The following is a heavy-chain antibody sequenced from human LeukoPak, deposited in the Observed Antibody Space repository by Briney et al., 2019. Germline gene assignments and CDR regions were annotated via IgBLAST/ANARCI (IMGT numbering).Heavy chain of an antibody. CDR3: ARDRYYDSSGYFDY. CDR1: GGAFSSYA. Sequence: SVKVSCKASGGAFSSYAISWVRQAPGQGLEWMGGIIPIFGTANYAQKFQGRVTITADESTSTAYMELSSLRSEDTAVYYCARDRYYDSSGYFDYWGQGTLVTVSS. V-gene: IGHV1-69*13. J-gene: IGHJ4*02. D-gene: IGHD3-22*01. CDR2: IIPIFGTA.